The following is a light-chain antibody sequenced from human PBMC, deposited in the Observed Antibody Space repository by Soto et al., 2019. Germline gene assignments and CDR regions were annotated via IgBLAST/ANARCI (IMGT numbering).Light chain of an antibody. CDR3: LSYDSDMSSPRYV. J-gene: IGLJ1*01. V-gene: IGLV2-14*01. CDR2: EVT. Sequence: QSALTQPASLSGSPGQSITISCTGTSSDVGAYDYVSWYQLHPGKAPKLMIYEVTNRPSGVSNRFSGSKSGNTASLTISGLQAEDEAEYHCLSYDSDMSSPRYVFGTGTKLTVL. CDR1: SSDVGAYDY.